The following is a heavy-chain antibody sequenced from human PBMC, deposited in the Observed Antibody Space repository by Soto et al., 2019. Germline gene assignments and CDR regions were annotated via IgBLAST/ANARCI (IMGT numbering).Heavy chain of an antibody. V-gene: IGHV1-18*01. CDR3: ARVRAELGYCSAGSCLPYHHDMDV. CDR2: IGTYNGDT. CDR1: GYTFTSYG. Sequence: QVQLVQSGAEVKKPGASVKVSCKASGYTFTSYGISWVRQAPGQGLEWLGWIGTYNGDTNYAQKFQGRVTMTTDTSTSTVYMEVRSLRSDDTAVYYCARVRAELGYCSAGSCLPYHHDMDVWGQGTTVTVSS. J-gene: IGHJ6*02. D-gene: IGHD2-15*01.